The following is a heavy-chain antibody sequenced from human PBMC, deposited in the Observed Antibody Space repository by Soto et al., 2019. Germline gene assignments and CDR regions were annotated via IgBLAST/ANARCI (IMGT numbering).Heavy chain of an antibody. J-gene: IGHJ5*02. Sequence: QVQLVQSGAEVKKPGASVKVSCKASGYTFTSYAMHWVRQAPGQRLEWMGWINAGNGNTKYSQKFQGRVTITRDTSASTAYMELISLRSEDTAVYYCARSADYDILTGYSSNWFDPWGQGTLVTVSS. CDR3: ARSADYDILTGYSSNWFDP. V-gene: IGHV1-3*01. CDR2: INAGNGNT. D-gene: IGHD3-9*01. CDR1: GYTFTSYA.